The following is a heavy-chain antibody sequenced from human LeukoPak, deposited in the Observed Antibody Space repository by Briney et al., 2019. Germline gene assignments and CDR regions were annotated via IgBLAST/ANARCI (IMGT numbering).Heavy chain of an antibody. Sequence: ASVKVSCKASGYTFTSYYMHWVRQAPGQGLEWMGIINPSGGSTSYAQKFQGGVTMTRDTSTSTVYMELSSLRSEDTAVYYCARDQNDYGDYKDVWGQGTMVTVSS. V-gene: IGHV1-46*01. CDR2: INPSGGST. J-gene: IGHJ3*01. CDR1: GYTFTSYY. CDR3: ARDQNDYGDYKDV. D-gene: IGHD4-17*01.